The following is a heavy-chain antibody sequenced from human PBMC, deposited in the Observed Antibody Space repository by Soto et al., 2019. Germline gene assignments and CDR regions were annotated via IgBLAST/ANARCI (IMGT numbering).Heavy chain of an antibody. CDR1: GCTLSRYA. V-gene: IGHV3-23*01. D-gene: IGHD3-3*01. CDR3: AKDGVDYDFWSGYYKRVAY. J-gene: IGHJ4*02. Sequence: PGGALRLSWAASGCTLSRYAMSWGRQALGKGLEWVSAISGSGGSTYYADSVKGRFTISRDNSKNTLYLQMNSLRAEDTAVYYCAKDGVDYDFWSGYYKRVAYWGQGTPVTVSS. CDR2: ISGSGGST.